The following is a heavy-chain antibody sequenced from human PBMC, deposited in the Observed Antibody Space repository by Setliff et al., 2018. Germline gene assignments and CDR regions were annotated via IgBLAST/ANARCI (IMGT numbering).Heavy chain of an antibody. J-gene: IGHJ6*02. CDR2: ISGDGITI. CDR3: ISLWLGYYGLDV. D-gene: IGHD5-18*01. V-gene: IGHV3-11*01. Sequence: GGSLRLSCAASGFRFSDLYMSWVRQVPGKGLEWLSKISGDGITIYYADSVRGRFTISRDNAKDSLYLQMNSLKTEDTAVYYCISLWLGYYGLDVWGQGTTVTVSS. CDR1: GFRFSDLY.